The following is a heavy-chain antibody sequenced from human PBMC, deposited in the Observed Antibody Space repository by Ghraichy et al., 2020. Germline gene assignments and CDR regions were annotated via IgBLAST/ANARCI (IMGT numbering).Heavy chain of an antibody. CDR3: ARGSRVVRFYYYDGMDV. J-gene: IGHJ6*02. Sequence: GSLRLSCVGSGFPFSSYSFNWVRQSPGKGLEWVSYITGSGRTKSYADSVKGRFTISRDNAQNSLYLQMNSLRDEDTAGYYCARGSRVVRFYYYDGMDVWSQGTTVTVSS. V-gene: IGHV3-48*02. D-gene: IGHD4-23*01. CDR2: ITGSGRTK. CDR1: GFPFSSYS.